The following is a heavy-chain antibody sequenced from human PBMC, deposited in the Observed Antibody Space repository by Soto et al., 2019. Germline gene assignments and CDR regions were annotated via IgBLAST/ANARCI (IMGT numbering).Heavy chain of an antibody. CDR2: IIPILGIA. J-gene: IGHJ6*02. CDR3: ARDLGEDGMDV. D-gene: IGHD3-10*01. CDR1: GGTFSSYT. Sequence: QVQLVQSGAEVKKPGSSVKVSCKASGGTFSSYTISWVRQAPGQGLEWMGRIIPILGIANYAQKFQGRVTITAEKSTSTAYMELSRLRSEDTAVYYCARDLGEDGMDVWGQGTTVPVSS. V-gene: IGHV1-69*08.